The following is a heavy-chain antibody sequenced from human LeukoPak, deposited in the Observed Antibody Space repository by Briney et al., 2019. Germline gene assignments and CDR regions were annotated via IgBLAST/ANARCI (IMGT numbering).Heavy chain of an antibody. D-gene: IGHD6-13*01. CDR3: PRLLRRSSWTPGTNWFDP. J-gene: IGHJ5*02. V-gene: IGHV4-39*01. Sequence: SETLSLTCTVSGGSISSSSYYWGWSRQAPGKGLEWIGSIYYSGSTYYNPSLKSRVTISVDTSKNQFSLKLSSVTAADTAVYYCPRLLRRSSWTPGTNWFDPWGQGTLVTVSS. CDR1: GGSISSSSYY. CDR2: IYYSGST.